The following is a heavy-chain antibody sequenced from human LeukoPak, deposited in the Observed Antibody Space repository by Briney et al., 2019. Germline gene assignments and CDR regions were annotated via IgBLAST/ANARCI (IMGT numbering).Heavy chain of an antibody. J-gene: IGHJ6*03. V-gene: IGHV3-30*02. CDR3: AKAGGSYVYYYYMDV. D-gene: IGHD3-16*01. CDR2: IRSDGSNK. Sequence: GGSLRLSCTVSGFTFNSFDIHWVRQAPGKGLEWVAFIRSDGSNKYYADSVAGRFTISRDNSKNTLYLQMNSLRTEDTAVYSCAKAGGSYVYYYYMDVWGKGTTVTVSS. CDR1: GFTFNSFD.